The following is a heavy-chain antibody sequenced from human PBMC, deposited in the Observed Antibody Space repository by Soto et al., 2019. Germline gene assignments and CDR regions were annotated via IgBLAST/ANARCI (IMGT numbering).Heavy chain of an antibody. D-gene: IGHD6-6*01. CDR3: ARLRPVGFEYSSSADAFDI. CDR2: IYYSGST. Sequence: PSETLSLTCTVSGGSISSYYWSWIRQPPGKGLEWIGYIYYSGSTNYNPSLKSRVTISVDTSKNQFSLKLSSVTAADTAVYYCARLRPVGFEYSSSADAFDIWGQGTMVTVSS. CDR1: GGSISSYY. V-gene: IGHV4-59*08. J-gene: IGHJ3*02.